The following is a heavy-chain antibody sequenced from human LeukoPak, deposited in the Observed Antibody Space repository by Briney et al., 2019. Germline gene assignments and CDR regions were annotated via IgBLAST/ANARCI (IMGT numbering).Heavy chain of an antibody. J-gene: IGHJ6*03. Sequence: GGSLRLSCAASGFTFSNAWMSWVRQAPGKGLEWVGRIKSKTDGGTTDYAAPVKGRFTISRDDSKNTLYLQMNSLKTEDTAVYYCTLRFLEWLSHYYMDVWGKGTTVTVS. CDR2: IKSKTDGGTT. CDR3: TLRFLEWLSHYYMDV. D-gene: IGHD3-3*01. CDR1: GFTFSNAW. V-gene: IGHV3-15*01.